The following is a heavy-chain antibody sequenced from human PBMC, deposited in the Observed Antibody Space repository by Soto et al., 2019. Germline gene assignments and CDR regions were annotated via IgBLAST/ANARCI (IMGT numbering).Heavy chain of an antibody. Sequence: PSETLSLTCTVSGGSISSSSYYWGWIRQPPGKGLEWIGSIYYSGSTYYNPSLKSRVTISVDTSKNQFSLKLSSVTAADTAVYYCASAVAVAGPHAFDIWGQGTMVTASS. CDR1: GGSISSSSYY. CDR2: IYYSGST. D-gene: IGHD6-19*01. V-gene: IGHV4-39*01. CDR3: ASAVAVAGPHAFDI. J-gene: IGHJ3*02.